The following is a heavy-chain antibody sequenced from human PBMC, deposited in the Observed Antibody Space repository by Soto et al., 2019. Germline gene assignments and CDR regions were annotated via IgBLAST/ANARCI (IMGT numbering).Heavy chain of an antibody. CDR3: TRLYSSGFDF. CDR1: GFSFSVSA. V-gene: IGHV3-73*02. D-gene: IGHD3-22*01. Sequence: EVQLVESGGGLVQPGGSLKLSCAASGFSFSVSAVHWVRQASGKGLEWIGRIRSRANRYATAYATSVKGRFTISRDDSKNTAYLQMNSLKIGDTAMYYCTRLYSSGFDFWGQGALVTVSS. CDR2: IRSRANRYAT. J-gene: IGHJ4*02.